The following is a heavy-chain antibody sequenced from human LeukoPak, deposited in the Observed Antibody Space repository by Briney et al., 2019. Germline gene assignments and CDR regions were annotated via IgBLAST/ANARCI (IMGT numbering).Heavy chain of an antibody. J-gene: IGHJ4*02. D-gene: IGHD6-6*01. Sequence: KPSETLSLTCTVSGDSLNSSTYYWGWVRQPAGKGLESIGSVFYSGNSYYNPTLKGRVTLSIDTSKNHFSLRLNSVTAADTAVYYCARSLFRIAARPHFDYWGRGTLVTVSS. CDR3: ARSLFRIAARPHFDY. CDR1: GDSLNSSTYY. V-gene: IGHV4-39*02. CDR2: VFYSGNS.